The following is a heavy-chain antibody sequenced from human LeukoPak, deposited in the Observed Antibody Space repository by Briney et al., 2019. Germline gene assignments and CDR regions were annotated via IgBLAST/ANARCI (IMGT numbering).Heavy chain of an antibody. D-gene: IGHD7-27*01. V-gene: IGHV3-53*01. CDR2: IYSASST. CDR1: GFSVSSNY. Sequence: GGSLRLSCAASGFSVSSNYMSWVRQAPGKGLEWVSVIYSASSTYYADSVKGRFTISRDNSKNTVHLQMNSLRAEDTAVYYCARDGNWEYYYYYMDVWGKGTTVTISS. CDR3: ARDGNWEYYYYYMDV. J-gene: IGHJ6*03.